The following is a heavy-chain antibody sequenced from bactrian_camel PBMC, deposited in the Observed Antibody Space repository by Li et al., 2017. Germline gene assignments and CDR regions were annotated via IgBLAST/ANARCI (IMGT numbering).Heavy chain of an antibody. CDR2: INTGGSST. V-gene: IGHV3S28*01. J-gene: IGHJ4*01. CDR3: ARGPENLWEYGY. Sequence: QLVESGGDSVQAGGSLNVSCEASRDTLSSYCMGWFRQAPGKGLEWVSRINTGGSSTYYADSVKGRFTISRDNAKNTLYLQMNSLKTEDTAVYYCARGPENLWEYGYWGQGTQVTVS. CDR1: RDTLSSYC.